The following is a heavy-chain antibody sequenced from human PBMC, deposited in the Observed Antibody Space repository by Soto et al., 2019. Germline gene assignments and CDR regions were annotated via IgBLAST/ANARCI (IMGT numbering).Heavy chain of an antibody. Sequence: KPSETLSLTCAVYGGSFSDSYWSWIRQPPGKGLEWIAEINHGGGTNYNASLKSRATISVDTSKKQFSLKLTSVTAADTAVYYCARGLLGYCSGGSCYSDWFDPWGQGTLVTVSS. CDR1: GGSFSDSY. D-gene: IGHD2-15*01. J-gene: IGHJ5*02. CDR2: INHGGGT. V-gene: IGHV4-34*01. CDR3: ARGLLGYCSGGSCYSDWFDP.